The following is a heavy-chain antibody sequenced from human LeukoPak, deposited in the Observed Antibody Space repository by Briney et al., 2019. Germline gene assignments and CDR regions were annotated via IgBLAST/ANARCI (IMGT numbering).Heavy chain of an antibody. J-gene: IGHJ4*02. V-gene: IGHV1-8*01. CDR3: ARGLQLLWFGELPSH. D-gene: IGHD3-10*01. Sequence: ASVKVSCKASGYTFTGYDINWVRQATGQGLEWMGWMNPNSGNTGYAQKFQGRVTMTRNTSISTAYMELSSLRSEDTAVYYCARGLQLLWFGELPSHWGQGTLVTVSS. CDR1: GYTFTGYD. CDR2: MNPNSGNT.